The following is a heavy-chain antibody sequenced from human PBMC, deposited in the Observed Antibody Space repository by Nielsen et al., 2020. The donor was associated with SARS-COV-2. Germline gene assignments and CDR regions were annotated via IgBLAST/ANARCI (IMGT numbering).Heavy chain of an antibody. D-gene: IGHD5-18*01. J-gene: IGHJ1*01. CDR3: AKGSVYMEYFDH. CDR2: IWYDGGNE. Sequence: GESLKISCAASGFTFSSYAMHWVRQAPGKGLEWVAVIWYDGGNEYYADSVKGRFTISRDNSKNTLYVQMNSLRAEDTAVYFCAKGSVYMEYFDHWGQDTLVTVSS. V-gene: IGHV3-33*06. CDR1: GFTFSSYA.